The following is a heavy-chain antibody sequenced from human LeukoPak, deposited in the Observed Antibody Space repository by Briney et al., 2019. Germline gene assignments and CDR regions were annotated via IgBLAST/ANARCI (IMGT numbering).Heavy chain of an antibody. CDR2: INPNSGGT. CDR1: GYPFTGSY. Sequence: ASLKVSCKASGYPFTGSYMHWVRQAPGQGLEWMGWINPNSGGTNYAQQIRGRVTMTGDTSINTAYMELSSLGSDDTAVYYWARRAGAYSHPYDYWGQGTLVTVSS. D-gene: IGHD4/OR15-4a*01. J-gene: IGHJ4*02. V-gene: IGHV1-2*02. CDR3: ARRAGAYSHPYDY.